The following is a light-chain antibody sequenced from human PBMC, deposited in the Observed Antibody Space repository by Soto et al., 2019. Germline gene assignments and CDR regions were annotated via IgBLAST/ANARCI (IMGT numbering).Light chain of an antibody. Sequence: ETVLTQSPGTLSLSPGERATLSCRASQGVSSGYLAWYQQKPGQAPRLLIYGASSRATDIPDRFSGSGSGTDFTLTISRLEPEDFAVYYCQQYGSSPLTFGGGTKVEIK. CDR1: QGVSSGY. J-gene: IGKJ4*01. CDR2: GAS. V-gene: IGKV3-20*01. CDR3: QQYGSSPLT.